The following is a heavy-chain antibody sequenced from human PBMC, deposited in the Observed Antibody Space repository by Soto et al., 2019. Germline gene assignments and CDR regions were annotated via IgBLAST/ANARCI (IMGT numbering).Heavy chain of an antibody. CDR1: GFTFSSYG. CDR3: ARGIVGATGGPDY. Sequence: QVQLVESGGGVVQPGRSLRLSCAASGFTFSSYGMHWVRQAPGKGLEWVAVIWYDGSNKYYADSVKGRFTISRDNSKNTLYLQMNSRRAEDTAVYYCARGIVGATGGPDYWGQGTLVTVSS. CDR2: IWYDGSNK. J-gene: IGHJ4*02. D-gene: IGHD1-26*01. V-gene: IGHV3-33*01.